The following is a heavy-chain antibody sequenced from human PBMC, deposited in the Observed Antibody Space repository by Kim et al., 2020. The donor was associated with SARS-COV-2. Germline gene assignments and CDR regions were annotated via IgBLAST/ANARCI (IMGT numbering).Heavy chain of an antibody. CDR1: GGTFSSYA. V-gene: IGHV1-69*13. D-gene: IGHD1-26*01. CDR3: ARDWGIGAYSGSYSDY. J-gene: IGHJ4*02. CDR2: IIPIFGTA. Sequence: SVKVSCKASGGTFSSYAISWVRQAPGQGLEWMGGIIPIFGTANYAQKFQGRVTITADESTSTAYMELSSLRSEDTAVYYCARDWGIGAYSGSYSDYWGQGTLVTVSS.